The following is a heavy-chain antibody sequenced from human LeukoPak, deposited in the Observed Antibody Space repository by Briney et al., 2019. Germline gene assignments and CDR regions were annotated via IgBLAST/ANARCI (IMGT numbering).Heavy chain of an antibody. Sequence: SQTLSLTCTVSGGSISSGDYYWSWIRQPPGKGLEWIGYIYYSGSTYYNPSLKSRVTISVDTSKIQFSLKLSSVTAADTAVYYCATYLQLSGYFDYWGQGTLVTVSS. CDR3: ATYLQLSGYFDY. D-gene: IGHD1-1*01. CDR1: GGSISSGDYY. V-gene: IGHV4-30-4*08. J-gene: IGHJ4*02. CDR2: IYYSGST.